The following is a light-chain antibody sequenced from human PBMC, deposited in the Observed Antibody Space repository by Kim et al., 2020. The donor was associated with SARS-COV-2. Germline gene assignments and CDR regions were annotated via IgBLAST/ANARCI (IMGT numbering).Light chain of an antibody. Sequence: VSPGERATLSGRNSQSVSSDVAWYQQKPGQAPRLLIYDVSTRATDIPARFSGSGSGTDFSLTISSLQSEDFAVYYCQHYSNWPRTFGQGTKVDIK. J-gene: IGKJ1*01. V-gene: IGKV3-15*01. CDR3: QHYSNWPRT. CDR1: QSVSSD. CDR2: DVS.